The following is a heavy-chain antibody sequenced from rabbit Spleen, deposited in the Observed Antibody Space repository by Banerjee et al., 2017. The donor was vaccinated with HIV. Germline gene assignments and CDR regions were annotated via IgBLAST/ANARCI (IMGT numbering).Heavy chain of an antibody. CDR1: GLDLSSRYW. CDR3: ARKISSHTGGFDL. V-gene: IGHV1S45*01. D-gene: IGHD1-1*01. J-gene: IGHJ4*01. Sequence: QEQLEESGGDLVKPGTSLTLTCKASGLDLSSRYWICWVRQAPGKGLEWIACIDVAKYGTSYYTSWAKGRFTISKTSSTTVTLQMTSLTAADTATYFCARKISSHTGGFDLWGQGTLVTVS. CDR2: IDVAKYGTS.